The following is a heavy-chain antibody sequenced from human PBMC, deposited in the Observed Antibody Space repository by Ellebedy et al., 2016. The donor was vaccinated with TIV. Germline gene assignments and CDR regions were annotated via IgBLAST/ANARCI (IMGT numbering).Heavy chain of an antibody. J-gene: IGHJ4*02. CDR1: GFTFSSYV. D-gene: IGHD6-13*01. Sequence: GGSLRLXXAASGFTFSSYVMTWVRQAPGKGLEWVSSISGSGGNTFHADSVKGRFTIARDNSKNTLFLQMHSLRAEDTAVYYCAKKGSSWYPDYWGQGTLVTVSS. V-gene: IGHV3-23*01. CDR2: ISGSGGNT. CDR3: AKKGSSWYPDY.